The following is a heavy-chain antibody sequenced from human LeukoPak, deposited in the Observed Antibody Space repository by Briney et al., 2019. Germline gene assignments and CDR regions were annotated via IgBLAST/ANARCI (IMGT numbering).Heavy chain of an antibody. CDR3: ARGRGYSSSSEFYYYYYMDV. Sequence: SVKVSCKASGYTFTSYDINWVRQATGQGLEWMGWMNPNSGNTGYAQKFQGRVTITRNTSISTAYMELSSLRSEDTAVYYCARGRGYSSSSEFYYYYYMDVWGKGTTVTVSS. D-gene: IGHD6-6*01. CDR1: GYTFTSYD. J-gene: IGHJ6*03. CDR2: MNPNSGNT. V-gene: IGHV1-8*03.